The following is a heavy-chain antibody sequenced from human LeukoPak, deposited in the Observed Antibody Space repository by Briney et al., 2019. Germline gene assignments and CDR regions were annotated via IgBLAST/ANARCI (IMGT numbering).Heavy chain of an antibody. D-gene: IGHD3-22*01. J-gene: IGHJ5*02. CDR2: IIPIFGTA. Sequence: ASVKVSCKASGGTFSSYAFSWVRQPPGQGHGWMGGIIPIFGTANYAQKFRGRVTIATDDSTSTAYMELSGLRSEDTAVYYWASIPSAHYYDSSDGNWFDPWGQGTLVTVSS. V-gene: IGHV1-69*05. CDR1: GGTFSSYA. CDR3: ASIPSAHYYDSSDGNWFDP.